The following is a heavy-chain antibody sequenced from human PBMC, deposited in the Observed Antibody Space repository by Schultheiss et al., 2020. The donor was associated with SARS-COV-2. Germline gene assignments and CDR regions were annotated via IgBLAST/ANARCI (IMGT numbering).Heavy chain of an antibody. V-gene: IGHV1-2*06. CDR3: ARDPRIAAAGGERFDP. D-gene: IGHD6-13*01. J-gene: IGHJ5*02. Sequence: ASVKVSCKASGYTFTGYYIHWVRQAPGQGLEWMGRINPNSGGTNYAQKFQGRVTMTRDTSISTAYMELSRLRSDDTAVYYCARDPRIAAAGGERFDPWGQGTLVTVSS. CDR1: GYTFTGYY. CDR2: INPNSGGT.